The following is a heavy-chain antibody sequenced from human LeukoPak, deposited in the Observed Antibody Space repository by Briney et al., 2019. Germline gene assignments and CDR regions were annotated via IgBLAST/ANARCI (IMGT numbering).Heavy chain of an antibody. V-gene: IGHV3-30*18. CDR2: ISYDGSNK. CDR3: AKDWYYYDSSGYLYYYYYGMDV. D-gene: IGHD3-22*01. Sequence: GRSLRLSCAASGFTFSSYGMHWVRQAPGKGLEWVAVISYDGSNKYYAVSVKGRFTISRDNSKNTLYLQMNSLRAEDTAVYYCAKDWYYYDSSGYLYYYYYGMDVWGQGTTVTVSS. J-gene: IGHJ6*02. CDR1: GFTFSSYG.